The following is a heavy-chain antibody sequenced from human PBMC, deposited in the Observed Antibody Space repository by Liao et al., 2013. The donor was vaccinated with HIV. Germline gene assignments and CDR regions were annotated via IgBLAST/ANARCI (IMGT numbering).Heavy chain of an antibody. D-gene: IGHD5-18*01. CDR3: ASVGVNSYGYYFDD. CDR1: GGSISSGSYY. V-gene: IGHV4-61*02. Sequence: QVQLQESGPGLVKPSQTLSLTCTVSGGSISSGSYYWSWIRQPAGKGLEWIGRIYSSGSANYNPSLKSRVTMSADTSKNQFSLKLSSVTAADTAVYYCASVGVNSYGYYFDDWGQGTLVTVSS. CDR2: IYSSGSA. J-gene: IGHJ4*02.